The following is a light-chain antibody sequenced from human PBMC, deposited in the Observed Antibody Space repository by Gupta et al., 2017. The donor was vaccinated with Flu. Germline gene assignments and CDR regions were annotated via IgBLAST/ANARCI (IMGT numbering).Light chain of an antibody. CDR2: LEGSGSY. J-gene: IGLJ3*02. CDR3: ETWDSNTWV. V-gene: IGLV4-60*03. Sequence: QPVLTQSSSAPASLGSSVKLTCTLISGHSSYIIAWHQQQPGKDPRYLMKLEGSGSYNKGSGVPDRFSGSSSGADCYLTISNLQSEDEADYYCETWDSNTWVFGGGTKLTVL. CDR1: SGHSSYI.